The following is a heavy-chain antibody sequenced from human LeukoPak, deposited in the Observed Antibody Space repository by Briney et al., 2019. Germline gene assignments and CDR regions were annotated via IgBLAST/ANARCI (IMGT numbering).Heavy chain of an antibody. D-gene: IGHD3-9*01. CDR3: ARGYYDLLTGHVVTYYFDY. J-gene: IGHJ4*02. Sequence: ASVKVSCKASGYTFTSYYMHWVRQAPGQGLEWMGIINPSGGSTSYAQKFQGRVTLTRDTSASTAYMELSSLRSADTAVYYCARGYYDLLTGHVVTYYFDYWGQGTLVTVSS. V-gene: IGHV1-46*01. CDR1: GYTFTSYY. CDR2: INPSGGST.